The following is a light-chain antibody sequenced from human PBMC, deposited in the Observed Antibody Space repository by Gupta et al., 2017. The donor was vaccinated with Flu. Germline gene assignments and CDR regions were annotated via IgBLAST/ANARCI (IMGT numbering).Light chain of an antibody. J-gene: IGLJ1*01. CDR1: SSDVGGYNF. CDR3: NSYTSSSTRV. CDR2: EVR. V-gene: IGLV2-14*01. Sequence: QSALTQPASVSGSPGQSITISCAGTSSDVGGYNFVSWYQQHPGKAPKLIIYEVRSRPSGVSNRFSGSKSGNTASLTISGLQAEDEADYYCNSYTSSSTRVFGTGTKVTVL.